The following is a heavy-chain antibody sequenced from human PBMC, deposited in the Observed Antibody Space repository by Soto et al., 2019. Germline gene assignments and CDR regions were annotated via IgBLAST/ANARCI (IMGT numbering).Heavy chain of an antibody. CDR3: ARGYCTNGVCSAHYYYGMDV. V-gene: IGHV4-34*01. J-gene: IGHJ6*02. CDR1: GGSFSGFY. D-gene: IGHD2-8*01. Sequence: SETLSLTCAVYGGSFSGFYWSWIRQPPGKGLEWIGEINHSGSTNYNPSLKSRVTISVDTSKNQFSLKLSSVTAADTAVYYCARGYCTNGVCSAHYYYGMDVWGQGTTVTVSS. CDR2: INHSGST.